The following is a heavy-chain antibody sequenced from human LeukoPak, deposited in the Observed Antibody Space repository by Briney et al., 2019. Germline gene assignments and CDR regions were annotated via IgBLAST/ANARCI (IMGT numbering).Heavy chain of an antibody. Sequence: PGGSLRLSCAASGFTFSRYAMNWVRQAPGKGLEWVSGISDSGGSTYYADSVKGRFTISRDNSKNTLYLHMNSLRAEDTALYYCAKETGIILVRGAVDYWGQGTLVTVSS. V-gene: IGHV3-23*01. J-gene: IGHJ4*02. CDR3: AKETGIILVRGAVDY. CDR2: ISDSGGST. CDR1: GFTFSRYA. D-gene: IGHD3-10*01.